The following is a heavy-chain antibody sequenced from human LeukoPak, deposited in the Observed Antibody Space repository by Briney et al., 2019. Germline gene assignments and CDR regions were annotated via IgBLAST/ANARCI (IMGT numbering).Heavy chain of an antibody. J-gene: IGHJ6*02. V-gene: IGHV3-53*01. CDR2: IYSGGST. CDR3: ARDQGVVTAMEHKYYYYGMDV. CDR1: GFTVSSNY. Sequence: PGGSLRLSCAASGFTVSSNYMSWVRQAPGKGLEWVSVIYSGGSTYYADSVKGRFTISRDNSKNTLHLQMNSLRAEDTAVYYCARDQGVVTAMEHKYYYYGMDVWGQGTTVTVSS. D-gene: IGHD5-18*01.